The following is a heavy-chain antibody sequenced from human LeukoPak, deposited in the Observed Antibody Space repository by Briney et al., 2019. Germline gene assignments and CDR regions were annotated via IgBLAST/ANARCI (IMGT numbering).Heavy chain of an antibody. D-gene: IGHD6-19*01. CDR2: IEQDGSEK. CDR3: ARPSAVAASGYFDY. V-gene: IGHV3-7*01. J-gene: IGHJ4*02. CDR1: GFTFSSYW. Sequence: GGSLRLSCAASGFTFSSYWMSWVRQAPGEGLEWVANIEQDGSEKYYVDSVKGRFTISRDNAKNSLYLQMNSLRAEDTAVYYCARPSAVAASGYFDYWGQGTLVTVSS.